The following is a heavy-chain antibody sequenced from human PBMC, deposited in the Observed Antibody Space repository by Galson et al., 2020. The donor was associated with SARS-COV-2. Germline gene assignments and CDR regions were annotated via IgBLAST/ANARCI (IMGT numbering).Heavy chain of an antibody. D-gene: IGHD2-2*01. Sequence: GGSLRLSCAASGFTFSSYWMRWVRQAPGKGLEWVANIKQDGSEKYYVDSVKGRFTISRDNAKNSLYLQMNSLRAEDTAVYYCARAPPDIVVVPAADNHYYYYGMDVWGQGTTVTVSS. CDR1: GFTFSSYW. V-gene: IGHV3-7*01. CDR3: ARAPPDIVVVPAADNHYYYYGMDV. CDR2: IKQDGSEK. J-gene: IGHJ6*02.